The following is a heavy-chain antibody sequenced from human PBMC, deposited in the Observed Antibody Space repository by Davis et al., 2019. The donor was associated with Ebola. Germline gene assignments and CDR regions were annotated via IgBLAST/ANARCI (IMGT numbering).Heavy chain of an antibody. Sequence: GGSLRLSCAASGFTFSSYAMSWVRQAPGKGLEWVSAISGSGGSTYYADSAKGRFTISRDNSKNTLYLQMNSLRAEDTAVYYCAKDREHIVVVIAIYYFDYWGQGTLVTVSS. CDR1: GFTFSSYA. D-gene: IGHD2-21*01. CDR2: ISGSGGST. V-gene: IGHV3-23*01. CDR3: AKDREHIVVVIAIYYFDY. J-gene: IGHJ4*02.